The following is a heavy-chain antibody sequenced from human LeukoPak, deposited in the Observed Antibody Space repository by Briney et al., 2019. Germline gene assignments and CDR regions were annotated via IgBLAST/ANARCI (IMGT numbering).Heavy chain of an antibody. V-gene: IGHV3-11*06. CDR1: GFTFSDYY. CDR3: ARYSPYCSSTSCYLDYYGMDV. Sequence: PGGSLRLSGAASGFTFSDYYMSWIRQAPGKGLEWVSYISSSSSYTNYADSVKGRFTISRDNAKNSLYLQMNSLRAEDTAVYYCARYSPYCSSTSCYLDYYGMDVWGKGTTVTVSS. J-gene: IGHJ6*04. D-gene: IGHD2-2*01. CDR2: ISSSSSYT.